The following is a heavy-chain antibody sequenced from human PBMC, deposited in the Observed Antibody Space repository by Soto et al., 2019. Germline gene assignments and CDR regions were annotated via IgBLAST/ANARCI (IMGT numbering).Heavy chain of an antibody. Sequence: WETLSLTCTVSGFSISSYYWSWIRQPPGKGLEWIGYIYYSGSTNYNPSLKSRVTISGDTSNNQFSLKLSSVTAADMGVYYCAMLYCSSNRCYSTDWFDPWGQGTLVTVSS. CDR1: GFSISSYY. CDR2: IYYSGST. D-gene: IGHD2-2*01. J-gene: IGHJ5*02. V-gene: IGHV4-59*01. CDR3: AMLYCSSNRCYSTDWFDP.